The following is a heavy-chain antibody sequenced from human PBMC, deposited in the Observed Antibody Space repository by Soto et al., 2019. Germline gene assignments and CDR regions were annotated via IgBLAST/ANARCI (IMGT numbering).Heavy chain of an antibody. Sequence: QDQLVQSGAEVKKPGASVTVSCKASGYSFTNYGITWVRQAPGQGLEWMGWISGFNGNTHYAQKLQGRVTMTTDASTGTAYMELRSLRSADTAVYYCARDRGVAPPVAGNTHYYYYMDVWGKGTTVTVSS. V-gene: IGHV1-18*01. CDR2: ISGFNGNT. CDR1: GYSFTNYG. D-gene: IGHD6-19*01. CDR3: ARDRGVAPPVAGNTHYYYYMDV. J-gene: IGHJ6*03.